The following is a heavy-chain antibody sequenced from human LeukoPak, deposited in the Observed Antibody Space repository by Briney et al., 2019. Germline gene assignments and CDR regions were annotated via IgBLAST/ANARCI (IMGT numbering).Heavy chain of an antibody. J-gene: IGHJ5*02. CDR3: ARVVVVTAIWFDP. CDR2: INPNSGGT. D-gene: IGHD2-21*02. Sequence: GASVKVSCKASGYTFTGYYMHWVRQAPGQGLEWMGWINPNSGGTNYAQKFQGRVTMTRDTSISTAYMELSRLRSDDTAVYYCARVVVVTAIWFDPWGQGTLVTVSS. V-gene: IGHV1-2*02. CDR1: GYTFTGYY.